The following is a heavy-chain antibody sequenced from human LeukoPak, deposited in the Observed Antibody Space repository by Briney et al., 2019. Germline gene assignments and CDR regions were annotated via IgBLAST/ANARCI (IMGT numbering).Heavy chain of an antibody. CDR2: MYYSGST. CDR3: ARAGYDTSGFWYFDL. CDR1: SGSISNFY. D-gene: IGHD3-22*01. Sequence: TASETLSLTCSVSSGSISNFYWMWLRQPQGKALVCIGSMYYSGSTNYNASLKSRATISEDPTKKHFVLKMSSATAADTAWYYLARAGYDTSGFWYFDLWGRGTLVTVSS. J-gene: IGHJ2*01. V-gene: IGHV4-59*01.